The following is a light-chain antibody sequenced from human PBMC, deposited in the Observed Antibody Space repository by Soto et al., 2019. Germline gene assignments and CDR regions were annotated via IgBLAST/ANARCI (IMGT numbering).Light chain of an antibody. J-gene: IGLJ1*01. CDR2: GNS. CDR3: QSYDSSLSGV. Sequence: SGLTQTPSVSGAPGQRVTISCTGSSSNIGAGYDVHWYQQFPGTAPKLLIYGNSNRPSGVPDRLSGSKSGTLASLAITGLQAEDEADYYCQSYDSSLSGVFGSGTKVTVL. V-gene: IGLV1-40*01. CDR1: SSNIGAGYD.